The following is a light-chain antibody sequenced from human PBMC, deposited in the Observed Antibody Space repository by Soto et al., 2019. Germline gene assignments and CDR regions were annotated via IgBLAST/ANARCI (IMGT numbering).Light chain of an antibody. CDR3: QQRNNWEWT. Sequence: ELVLTQSPATLSLSPGERATLSCRASQSVSYSLAWYQQKPGQAPRLLIYDASNRATGIPARFSGSGSGTXXXXXXXXXXXXXFAVYYCQQRNNWEWTFGQGTKVEIK. V-gene: IGKV3-11*01. CDR1: QSVSYS. CDR2: DAS. J-gene: IGKJ1*01.